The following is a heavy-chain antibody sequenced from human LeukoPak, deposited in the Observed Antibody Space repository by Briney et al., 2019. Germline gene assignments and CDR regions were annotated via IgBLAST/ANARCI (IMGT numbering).Heavy chain of an antibody. J-gene: IGHJ4*02. Sequence: GGSLRLSRAASGFTFSDYYMSWIRQAPGKGLEWVSYISSSGSTIYYADSVKGRFTISRDNAKNSLYLQMNSLRAEDTAVYYCARDPIAVAGRELDFDYWGQGTLVTVSS. CDR3: ARDPIAVAGRELDFDY. D-gene: IGHD6-19*01. CDR2: ISSSGSTI. CDR1: GFTFSDYY. V-gene: IGHV3-11*04.